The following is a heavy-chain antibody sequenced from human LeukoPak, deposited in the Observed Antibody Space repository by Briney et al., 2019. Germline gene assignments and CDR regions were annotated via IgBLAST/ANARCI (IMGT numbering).Heavy chain of an antibody. CDR3: AKASGSSGWYEGMAV. Sequence: GGSLRLSCVGSGFTFSSYWMHWVRQGPGKGLEWVAVISYDGSNKYYADSVKGRFTISRDNSKNTLYLQMNSLRAEDTAVYYCAKASGSSGWYEGMAVWGQGTTVTVSS. CDR1: GFTFSSYW. V-gene: IGHV3-30*18. D-gene: IGHD6-19*01. J-gene: IGHJ6*02. CDR2: ISYDGSNK.